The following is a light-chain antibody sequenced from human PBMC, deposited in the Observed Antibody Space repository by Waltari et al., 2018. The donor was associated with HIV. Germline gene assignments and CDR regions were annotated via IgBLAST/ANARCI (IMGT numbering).Light chain of an antibody. CDR2: EVS. Sequence: QSALTQPASLSGSPGQSITISCTGTSSDVGGYNYVSWYQQHPGKAPKLMSYEVSNRPSGVSNSFSGSKAGNTASLTISGRQAEDEADYYCSSYTTTSTLVVFGTGTKVTVL. CDR3: SSYTTTSTLVV. CDR1: SSDVGGYNY. V-gene: IGLV2-14*01. J-gene: IGLJ1*01.